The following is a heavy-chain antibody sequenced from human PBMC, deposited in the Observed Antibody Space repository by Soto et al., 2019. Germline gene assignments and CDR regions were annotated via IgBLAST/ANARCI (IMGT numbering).Heavy chain of an antibody. J-gene: IGHJ5*02. CDR3: ARDSVGYQLLWATIGWFDP. CDR1: GGSFSVYA. V-gene: IGHV4-34*01. D-gene: IGHD2-2*01. CDR2: INHSGSA. Sequence: SETLSLTCAVYGGSFSVYAWSWIRQPPGKGLDWIGVINHSGSANSDPSLKIRVTISVDTSKNQCSLKLSSVTAADTAVYYCARDSVGYQLLWATIGWFDPWGQGTLVTV.